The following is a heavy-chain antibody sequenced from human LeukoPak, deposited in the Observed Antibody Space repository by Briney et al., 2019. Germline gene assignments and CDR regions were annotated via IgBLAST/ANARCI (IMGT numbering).Heavy chain of an antibody. CDR3: ATLHSRVYSAGDY. D-gene: IGHD3-22*01. CDR1: GGCIINYY. J-gene: IGHJ4*02. V-gene: IGHV4-59*01. CDR2: VHYSGST. Sequence: SETLSLTCTVSGGCIINYYWNWIRQPPGRGLEWIGYVHYSGSTNYNPSLKSRVTMSLDTSKNEFSLKLSSVTAADTAVYYCATLHSRVYSAGDYWGQGTLVTVSS.